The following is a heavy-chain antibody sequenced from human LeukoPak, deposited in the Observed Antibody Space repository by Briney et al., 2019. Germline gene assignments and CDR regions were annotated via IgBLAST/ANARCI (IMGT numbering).Heavy chain of an antibody. D-gene: IGHD1-26*01. V-gene: IGHV1-2*02. CDR3: AVLLSGATTVDY. J-gene: IGHJ4*02. CDR1: GYTFTGYY. CDR2: INPNSGGT. Sequence: ASVKVSCKASGYTFTGYYMHWVRQAPGQGREWMGWINPNSGGTNYAQKFQGRVTMTRDTSISTAYMELSRLRSDDTAVYYCAVLLSGATTVDYWGQGTLVTVSS.